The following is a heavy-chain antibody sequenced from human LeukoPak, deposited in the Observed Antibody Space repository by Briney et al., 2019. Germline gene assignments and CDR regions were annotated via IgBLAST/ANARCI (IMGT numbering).Heavy chain of an antibody. D-gene: IGHD3-10*01. CDR2: VSGSAGRT. Sequence: GGSLRLSCAASGFTFSSYAMTWVRQAPGKGLEWVSTVSGSAGRTDYADSVKGRFTISRDNSKNTLYLQMNSLRAEDTAVYYCAKDLSYYLRTFDYWGQGTLVTVSS. V-gene: IGHV3-23*01. J-gene: IGHJ4*02. CDR3: AKDLSYYLRTFDY. CDR1: GFTFSSYA.